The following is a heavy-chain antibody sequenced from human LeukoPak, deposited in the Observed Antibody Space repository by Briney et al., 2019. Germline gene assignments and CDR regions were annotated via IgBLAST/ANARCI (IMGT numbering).Heavy chain of an antibody. CDR1: GGSISSYY. V-gene: IGHV4-4*07. CDR2: IYTSGST. D-gene: IGHD3-3*01. J-gene: IGHJ5*02. CDR3: ARGPGFSPTIFGVVIIKPWFDP. Sequence: SETLSLTCTVSGGSISSYYWSWIRQPAGKGLEWIGRIYTSGSTNYNPSLKSRVTISVDTSKNQFSLKLSPVTAADTAVYYCARGPGFSPTIFGVVIIKPWFDPWGQGTLVTVSS.